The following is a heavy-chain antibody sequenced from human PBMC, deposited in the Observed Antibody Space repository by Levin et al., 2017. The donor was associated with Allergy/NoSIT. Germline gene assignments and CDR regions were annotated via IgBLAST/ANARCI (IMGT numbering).Heavy chain of an antibody. Sequence: GESLKISCVASGFTFSIYWMHWVRQAPGKGLVWVSRINNDGSSTNYADSVKGRFTISRDNAKNMLYLQMSSLRVDDTAVYYCARAGSNWKIDYWGQGSLVTVSS. CDR1: GFTFSIYW. CDR3: ARAGSNWKIDY. CDR2: INNDGSST. D-gene: IGHD1-1*01. J-gene: IGHJ4*02. V-gene: IGHV3-74*01.